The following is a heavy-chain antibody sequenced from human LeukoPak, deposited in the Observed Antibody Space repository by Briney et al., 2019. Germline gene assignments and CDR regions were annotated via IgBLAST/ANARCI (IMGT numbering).Heavy chain of an antibody. CDR1: GFTFNMYG. D-gene: IGHD3-22*01. CDR3: AKVHYYDSSGYPGDY. CDR2: ISYDGSNK. J-gene: IGHJ4*02. V-gene: IGHV3-30*18. Sequence: GGSLRLSCAASGFTFNMYGMHWVRQAPGKGLEWVAVISYDGSNKYYADSVKGRFTISRDNSKNTLYLQMNSLRAEDTAVYYCAKVHYYDSSGYPGDYWGQGTLVTVSS.